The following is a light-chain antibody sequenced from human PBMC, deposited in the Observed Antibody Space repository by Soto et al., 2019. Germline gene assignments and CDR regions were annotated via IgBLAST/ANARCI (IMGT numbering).Light chain of an antibody. CDR1: SSDIGDYNY. Sequence: QSALTQPASVSASPGQSITISCTGTSSDIGDYNYVSWYQQRPGEAPKLILYEVENRPSGISDRFSGSKSGNTASLTISGLRTEDDSDYYCSSYTITVTLVVFGGGTKLTVL. CDR2: EVE. V-gene: IGLV2-14*03. CDR3: SSYTITVTLVV. J-gene: IGLJ2*01.